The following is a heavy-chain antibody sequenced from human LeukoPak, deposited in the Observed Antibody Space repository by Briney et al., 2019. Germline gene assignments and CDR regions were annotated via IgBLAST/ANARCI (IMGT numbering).Heavy chain of an antibody. V-gene: IGHV3-13*01. CDR1: GFTFSNYD. CDR2: IGVAGDT. J-gene: IGHJ4*02. D-gene: IGHD6-19*01. CDR3: ARGYNSAPVDY. Sequence: GGSLRLSCAASGFTFSNYDMHWVRQAAGKSLEWVSTIGVAGDTYYLDSVRDRFTISRDNAKISLYLQMNTLRAGDTAVYYCARGYNSAPVDYWGQGTLATVSS.